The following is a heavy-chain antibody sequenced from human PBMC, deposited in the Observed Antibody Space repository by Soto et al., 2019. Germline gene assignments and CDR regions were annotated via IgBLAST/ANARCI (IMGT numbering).Heavy chain of an antibody. D-gene: IGHD5-12*01. J-gene: IGHJ5*02. CDR1: GYTLTSYD. CDR3: ARVIGGHGVLDP. Sequence: QVQLVQSGAEVKKPGASVKVSCKASGYTLTSYDINWVRQATGQGLEWMGWMNPNSGNTGYAQKFQDRVTMTRDTSISTAYMELSSLRSEDTAVYYCARVIGGHGVLDPWGQGTLVTVSS. V-gene: IGHV1-8*01. CDR2: MNPNSGNT.